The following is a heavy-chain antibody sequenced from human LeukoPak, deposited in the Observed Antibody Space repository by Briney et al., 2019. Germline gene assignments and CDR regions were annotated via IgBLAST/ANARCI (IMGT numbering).Heavy chain of an antibody. CDR2: ISSSGSTK. CDR1: GFTFSSYE. V-gene: IGHV3-48*03. CDR3: AREALTETTFGPYDY. Sequence: GGSLRLSCAASGFTFSSYEMNWVRQAPGKGLEWVSYISSSGSTKYYADSLMGRFTLSRDNAKKSLYLQMNGLRAEDTAVYYCAREALTETTFGPYDYWGQGTLVTVSS. J-gene: IGHJ4*02. D-gene: IGHD4-17*01.